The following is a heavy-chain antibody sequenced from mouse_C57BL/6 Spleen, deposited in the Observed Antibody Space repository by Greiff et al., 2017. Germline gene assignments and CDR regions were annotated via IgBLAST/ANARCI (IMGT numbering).Heavy chain of an antibody. Sequence: QVQLLQPGAELVRPGTSVKLSCKASGYTFTSYWMHWVKQRPGPGLEWIGVIDPSDSYTNYNQKFKGKATLTVDTSSSTAYMQLSSLTSEDSAVYYCAKGTGTSRYFDYWGQGTTLTVSS. CDR1: GYTFTSYW. CDR3: AKGTGTSRYFDY. CDR2: IDPSDSYT. J-gene: IGHJ2*01. V-gene: IGHV1-59*01. D-gene: IGHD4-1*01.